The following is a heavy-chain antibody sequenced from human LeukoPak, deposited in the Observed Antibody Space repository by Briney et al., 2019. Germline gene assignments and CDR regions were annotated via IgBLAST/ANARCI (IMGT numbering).Heavy chain of an antibody. J-gene: IGHJ4*02. CDR1: GFTFSSYG. CDR2: IWYDGSNK. CDR3: AKDLVRSGWWGGGEYFDY. Sequence: PGRSLRLSCAASGFTFSSYGMHWVRQAPGKGLEWVAVIWYDGSNKYYADSVKGRFTISRDNSKNTLYLQMNSLRAEDTAVYYWAKDLVRSGWWGGGEYFDYWGQGTLVTVSS. V-gene: IGHV3-33*06. D-gene: IGHD6-13*01.